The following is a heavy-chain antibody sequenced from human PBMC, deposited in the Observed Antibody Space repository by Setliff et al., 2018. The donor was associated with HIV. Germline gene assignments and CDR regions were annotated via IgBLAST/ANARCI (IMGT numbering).Heavy chain of an antibody. V-gene: IGHV4-59*11. D-gene: IGHD7-27*01. CDR3: ARGIDWGHFYYYYMDV. CDR1: GGSISSHY. CDR2: IYYGGST. J-gene: IGHJ6*03. Sequence: SETLSLTCTVSGGSISSHYWSWIRQPPGKGPEWIGYIYYGGSTNYNPSLKSRVTISLDTSKNQFSLKLSSVTAADTAVYFCARGIDWGHFYYYYMDVWGKGTTVTVSS.